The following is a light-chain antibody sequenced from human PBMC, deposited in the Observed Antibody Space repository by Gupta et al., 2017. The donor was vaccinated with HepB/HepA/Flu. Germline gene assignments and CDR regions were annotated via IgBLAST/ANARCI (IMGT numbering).Light chain of an antibody. CDR3: KHASKSPVT. V-gene: IGKV2-28*01. CDR1: QSLLHSNGYNY. CDR2: LGS. J-gene: IGKJ4*01. Sequence: DIVMTQSPLSLPVTPGEPASISCRSSQSLLHSNGYNYLDWYLQKPGQSPQLLIYLGSNRASGVPDRFSGSGSGTEFTLNISRVEAEDFGVYYCKHASKSPVTFGGGTKVEIK.